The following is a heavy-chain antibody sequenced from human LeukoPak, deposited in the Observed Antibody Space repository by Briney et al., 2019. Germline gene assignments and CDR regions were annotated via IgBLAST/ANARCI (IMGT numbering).Heavy chain of an antibody. D-gene: IGHD3-3*01. CDR2: INPSGGST. J-gene: IGHJ5*02. CDR1: GYTFTSYH. CDR3: AREAITIFGLVRTQTTKGPHRFDP. V-gene: IGHV1-46*01. Sequence: ASVKVSCKASGYTFTSYHMHWVRQAPGQGPEWMGIINPSGGSTNYAQRFRGRVTMTRDMSTGTVYMELSSLTSEDTAVYYCAREAITIFGLVRTQTTKGPHRFDPWGQGTLVTVSS.